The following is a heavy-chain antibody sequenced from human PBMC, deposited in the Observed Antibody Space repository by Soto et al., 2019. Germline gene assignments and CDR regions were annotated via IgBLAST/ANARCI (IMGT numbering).Heavy chain of an antibody. D-gene: IGHD6-25*01. CDR1: GFIFTNHA. CDR2: IWYDGSVK. J-gene: IGHJ3*02. CDR3: ARDGQRLAPYAFDI. Sequence: QVQLVESGGGVVQPGRSLRLSCAASGFIFTNHAMHWVRQAPGKGLEWVAQIWYDGSVKNYADSMKGRFTVSRDSPKNTLFLQMNSLSVEDTAVYYCARDGQRLAPYAFDIWGQGTLVTVSS. V-gene: IGHV3-33*01.